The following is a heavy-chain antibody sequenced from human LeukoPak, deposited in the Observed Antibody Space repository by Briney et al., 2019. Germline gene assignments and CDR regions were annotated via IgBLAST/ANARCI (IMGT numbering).Heavy chain of an antibody. Sequence: SETLSLTCTVSGGSISSYYWSWIRQPPGKGLEWIGYIYYSGSTNHNPSLKSRVTISVDTSKNQFSLKLSSVTAADTAVYYCARSHGGFDYWGQGTLVTVSS. CDR2: IYYSGST. CDR1: GGSISSYY. CDR3: ARSHGGFDY. D-gene: IGHD3-10*01. V-gene: IGHV4-59*01. J-gene: IGHJ4*02.